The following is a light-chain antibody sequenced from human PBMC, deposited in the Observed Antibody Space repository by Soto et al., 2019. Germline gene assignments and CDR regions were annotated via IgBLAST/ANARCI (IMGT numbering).Light chain of an antibody. CDR3: QQYAGSAT. J-gene: IGKJ1*01. CDR2: GAS. Sequence: EIVLTQSPGTLSLSPGERATLSCRASQSVSSNSLAWYQHKPGQAPRLLIYGASSRGTGIPVRFSGSGSGTDFTLTISRLETEDFAVYYCQQYAGSATFGQGTKLEI. CDR1: QSVSSNS. V-gene: IGKV3-20*01.